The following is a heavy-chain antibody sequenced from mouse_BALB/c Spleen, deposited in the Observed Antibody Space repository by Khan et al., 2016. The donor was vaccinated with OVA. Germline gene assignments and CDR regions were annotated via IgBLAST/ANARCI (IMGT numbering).Heavy chain of an antibody. V-gene: IGHV5-6*01. CDR2: INTGGFYT. CDR1: GFTFSTFG. J-gene: IGHJ3*01. D-gene: IGHD1-1*01. CDR3: ARLAYYYNSEGFAY. Sequence: EVELVESGGDLVKPGGSLKLSCATSGFTFSTFGMSWVRQSPDRRLEWVATINTGGFYTFYPDIVKGRFTISRDNAKRTLYLQMSSLKSEDTAIYYCARLAYYYNSEGFAYWGQGTLVTVSA.